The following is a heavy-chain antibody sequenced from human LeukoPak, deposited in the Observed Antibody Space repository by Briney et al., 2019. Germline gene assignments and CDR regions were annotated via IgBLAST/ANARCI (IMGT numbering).Heavy chain of an antibody. CDR2: ISGSGSSA. CDR1: GFTFTNYA. CDR3: AKGREPYGDSRFDY. D-gene: IGHD4-17*01. V-gene: IGHV3-23*01. J-gene: IGHJ4*02. Sequence: GGSLRLSCAASGFTFTNYAMSWVRQAPGKRLEWVSTISGSGSSAYYADSVKGRFTISRDNSENTLYLQMNSLRVEDTAVYYCAKGREPYGDSRFDYWGQGTLVTVSS.